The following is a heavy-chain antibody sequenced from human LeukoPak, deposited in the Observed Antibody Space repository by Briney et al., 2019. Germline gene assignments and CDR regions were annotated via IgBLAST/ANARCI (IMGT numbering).Heavy chain of an antibody. CDR3: VRDSRTYGYF. D-gene: IGHD3-10*01. CDR1: GFSFSNFW. V-gene: IGHV3-7*01. Sequence: GGSLRLSCAASGFSFSNFWMAWVRQRPGEGLEWVANMKPDASHISYVDSVEGRFTISRNNAKNSLYLQMDSLRAEDTAVYYCVRDSRTYGYFWGRGTLVTVSS. J-gene: IGHJ4*02. CDR2: MKPDASHI.